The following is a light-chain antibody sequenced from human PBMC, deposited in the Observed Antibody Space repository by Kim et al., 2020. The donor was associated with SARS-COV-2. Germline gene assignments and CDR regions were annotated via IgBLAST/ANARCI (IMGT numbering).Light chain of an antibody. CDR3: QRSRNWHPRWT. CDR1: QSVGVS. J-gene: IGKJ1*01. Sequence: EIVLTQSPATLSLSPGERATLSCKASQSVGVSLAWYQQKPGQAPSLLIHDASDRATGVPPRFSGSGSGTDFTLTISSLGADDSAVYLYQRSRNWHPRWTTVEGTKVDI. V-gene: IGKV3-11*01. CDR2: DAS.